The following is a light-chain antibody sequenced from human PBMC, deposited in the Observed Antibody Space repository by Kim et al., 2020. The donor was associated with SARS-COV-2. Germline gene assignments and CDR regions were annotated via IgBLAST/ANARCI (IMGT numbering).Light chain of an antibody. CDR2: ATS. CDR1: QGIRNY. V-gene: IGKV1-16*02. J-gene: IGKJ4*01. CDR3: QQYDSYPLT. Sequence: ASVGDTVTLTRRASQGIRNYFAWFQQKPGKAPQSLIYATSSLQSGVPSKCSGSGSGTVFSLTISSLQPEDFATYYCQQYDSYPLTFGGGTKVDIK.